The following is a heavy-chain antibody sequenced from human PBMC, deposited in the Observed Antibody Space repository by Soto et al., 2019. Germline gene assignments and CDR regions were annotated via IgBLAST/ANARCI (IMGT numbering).Heavy chain of an antibody. Sequence: GGSLRLSCAASGFTFSSYAMHWVRQAPGKWLEWVAVISYDGSNKYYADSVKGRFTISRDNSENTLYLQMNSLRAEDTAVYYCARGDYYDTSGYYYSHWGQGTLVTVS. V-gene: IGHV3-30-3*01. CDR1: GFTFSSYA. CDR2: ISYDGSNK. J-gene: IGHJ4*02. CDR3: ARGDYYDTSGYYYSH. D-gene: IGHD3-22*01.